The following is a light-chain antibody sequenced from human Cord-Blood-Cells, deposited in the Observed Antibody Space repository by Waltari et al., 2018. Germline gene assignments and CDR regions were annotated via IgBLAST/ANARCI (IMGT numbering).Light chain of an antibody. CDR1: SSDAGGYNY. J-gene: IGLJ1*01. Sequence: QSALTQPRSVSGSPGQSVTISCTGTSSDAGGYNYVPWYPQHPGKAPQLMIYDVSKRPSGVPDRFSGSKSGNTASLTISGLQAEDEADYYCCSYAGSYTYVFGTGTKVTVL. CDR2: DVS. V-gene: IGLV2-11*01. CDR3: CSYAGSYTYV.